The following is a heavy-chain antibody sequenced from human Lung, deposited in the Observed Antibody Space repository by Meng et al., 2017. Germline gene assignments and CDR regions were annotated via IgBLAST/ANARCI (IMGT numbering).Heavy chain of an antibody. J-gene: IGHJ4*02. Sequence: QPQLEDSLPRLVQPSGPLSPACAGSGDSINRTRWWSWLRPTPGKGLEGIGEISHSGSTVYRPSLQGRVSISLDKSNNEFSLKLTSVTAADTAVYYCARETLRELGLFHYWGQGILVTVSS. CDR3: ARETLRELGLFHY. CDR2: ISHSGST. V-gene: IGHV4-4*02. D-gene: IGHD1-7*01. CDR1: GDSINRTRW.